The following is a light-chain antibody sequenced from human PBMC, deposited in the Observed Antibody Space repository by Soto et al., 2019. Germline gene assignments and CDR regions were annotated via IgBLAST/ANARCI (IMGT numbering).Light chain of an antibody. CDR3: QQSGSSLWT. V-gene: IGKV3-20*01. CDR1: QSVSSSY. CDR2: GAF. Sequence: EIVLTQSPGTLSLSPGERATLSCRASQSVSSSYLAWYQQKPGQAPRLLIYGAFSRATGISDRFSGSGSGTDFTLTISRLEPEDFAVYYCQQSGSSLWTFGQGTKVEIK. J-gene: IGKJ1*01.